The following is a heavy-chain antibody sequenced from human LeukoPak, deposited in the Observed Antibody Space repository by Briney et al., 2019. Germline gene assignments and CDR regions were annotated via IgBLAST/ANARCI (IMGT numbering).Heavy chain of an antibody. Sequence: SETLSLTCAVYGGSFSGYYWSWIRQPPGKGLEWIGEINHSGSTYYNPSLKSRVTISVDRSKNQFSLKLSSVTAADTAVYYCARAARTGDGFDYWGQGTLVTVSS. J-gene: IGHJ4*02. CDR3: ARAARTGDGFDY. V-gene: IGHV4-34*01. D-gene: IGHD7-27*01. CDR1: GGSFSGYY. CDR2: INHSGST.